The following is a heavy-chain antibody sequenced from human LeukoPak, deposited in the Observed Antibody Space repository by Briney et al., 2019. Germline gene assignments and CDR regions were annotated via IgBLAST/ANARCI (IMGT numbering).Heavy chain of an antibody. Sequence: SETLSLTCTVSGGSISSGSYYWSWTRQPAGKGLEWIGRIYTSGSTNYNPSLKSRVTISVDTSKNQFSLKLSSVTAADTAVYYCARVPDPRGYCSSTSCYYYYMDVWGKGTTVTVSS. CDR2: IYTSGST. CDR1: GGSISSGSYY. CDR3: ARVPDPRGYCSSTSCYYYYMDV. D-gene: IGHD2-2*01. V-gene: IGHV4-61*02. J-gene: IGHJ6*03.